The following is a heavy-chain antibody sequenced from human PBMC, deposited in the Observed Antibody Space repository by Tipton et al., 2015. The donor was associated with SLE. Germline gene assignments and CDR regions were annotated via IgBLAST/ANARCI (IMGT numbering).Heavy chain of an antibody. Sequence: TLSLTCTVSGGSISSGTYYFTWIRQPAGKELEWIGRIYAGGSTNYNPSLKSRVTLSIDTSKNQFSLKLTSVTAADTAVYYCARGESYYDFWGGYYYWGQGTLVTVSS. V-gene: IGHV4-61*02. J-gene: IGHJ4*02. CDR3: ARGESYYDFWGGYYY. CDR1: GGSISSGTYY. CDR2: IYAGGST. D-gene: IGHD3-3*01.